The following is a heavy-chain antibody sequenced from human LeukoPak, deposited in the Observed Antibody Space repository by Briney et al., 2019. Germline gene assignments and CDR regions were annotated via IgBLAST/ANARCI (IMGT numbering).Heavy chain of an antibody. CDR1: GYTFTGYY. D-gene: IGHD1-1*01. CDR3: ARDTTLITYWFDP. CDR2: INPNSGGT. J-gene: IGHJ5*02. Sequence: ASVKVPCKASGYTFTGYYIHWVRQAPGQGLEWMGWINPNSGGTNYAQKFQGRVTMTRDTSISTAYMELNRLRSDDTAVYYCARDTTLITYWFDPWGQGTLVTVSP. V-gene: IGHV1-2*02.